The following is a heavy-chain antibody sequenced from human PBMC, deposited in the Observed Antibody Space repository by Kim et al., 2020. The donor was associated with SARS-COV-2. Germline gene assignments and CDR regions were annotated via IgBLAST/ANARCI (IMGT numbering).Heavy chain of an antibody. CDR2: INHSGST. CDR1: GGSFSGYY. CDR3: ARGPNAFDI. Sequence: SETLSLTCAVYGGSFSGYYWSWIRQPPGKGLEWIGEINHSGSTNYNPSLKSRVTISVDTSKNQFSLKLSSVTAADTAVYYCARGPNAFDIWGQGTMVTVSS. V-gene: IGHV4-34*01. J-gene: IGHJ3*02.